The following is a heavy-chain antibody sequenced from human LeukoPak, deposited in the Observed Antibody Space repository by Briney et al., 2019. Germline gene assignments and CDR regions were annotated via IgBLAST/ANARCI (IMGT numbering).Heavy chain of an antibody. V-gene: IGHV5-51*01. D-gene: IGHD2-15*01. Sequence: GESLKISCKGSGSTFTSYWIGWVRQMPGKGLEWMGIIYPGDSDTRYSPSFQGQVTISADKSIRTAYLQWSSLKASDTAMYYCARPRSHRMEAAFDIWGQGTMVTVSS. CDR1: GSTFTSYW. CDR2: IYPGDSDT. CDR3: ARPRSHRMEAAFDI. J-gene: IGHJ3*02.